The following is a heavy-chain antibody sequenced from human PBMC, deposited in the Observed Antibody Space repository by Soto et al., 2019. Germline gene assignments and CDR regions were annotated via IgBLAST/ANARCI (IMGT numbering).Heavy chain of an antibody. CDR3: ASGVVVPVYYGMDV. Sequence: GGSLRLSCAASGFTFSDYYMSWIRQAPGKGLEWVSYISSSGSTIYYADSVKGRFTISRDNAKNSLYLQMNSLRAEDTAVYYCASGVVVPVYYGMDVWGQGTTVTVSS. CDR1: GFTFSDYY. J-gene: IGHJ6*02. V-gene: IGHV3-11*01. D-gene: IGHD2-2*01. CDR2: ISSSGSTI.